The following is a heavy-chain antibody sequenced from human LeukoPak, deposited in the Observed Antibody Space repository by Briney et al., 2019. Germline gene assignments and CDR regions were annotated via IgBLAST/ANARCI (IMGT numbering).Heavy chain of an antibody. CDR1: GYSFTGYY. CDR3: ARGNYDSSDFEYFQH. CDR2: INPNSGDT. J-gene: IGHJ1*01. D-gene: IGHD3-22*01. V-gene: IGHV1-2*02. Sequence: VASVKVSCKASGYSFTGYYMHWVRRAPGQGLEWMGWINPNSGDTNFAQKFQGRVTMAKDTSTSTVYMEVSRLRSDDTAVFYCARGNYDSSDFEYFQHWGQGTLVTVSS.